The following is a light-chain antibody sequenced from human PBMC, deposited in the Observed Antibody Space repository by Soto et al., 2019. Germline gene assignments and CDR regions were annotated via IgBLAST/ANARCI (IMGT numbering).Light chain of an antibody. CDR3: QQLHDYPIT. V-gene: IGKV1-9*01. CDR2: AAS. Sequence: ILLAQCPASLSASVGAGVTITYRASQGIDSSFAWYQQKPGKAPKLLIYAASSLQSGVPSRFSGSGSGTDFTLTISSLQPEDFATYYCQQLHDYPITFGQGTRLEIK. J-gene: IGKJ5*01. CDR1: QGIDSS.